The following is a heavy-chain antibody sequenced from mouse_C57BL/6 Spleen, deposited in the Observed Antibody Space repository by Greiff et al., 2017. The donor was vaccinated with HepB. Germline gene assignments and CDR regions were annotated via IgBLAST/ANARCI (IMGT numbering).Heavy chain of an antibody. D-gene: IGHD3-1*01. V-gene: IGHV1-39*01. CDR2: INPNYGTT. J-gene: IGHJ4*01. CDR1: GYSFTDYN. CDR3: ARRRLGGGQDDMDY. Sequence: VQLQQSGPELVKPGASVKISCKASGYSFTDYNMNWVKQSNGKSLEWIGVINPNYGTTSYNQKFKGKATLTVDQSSSTAYMQLNSLTSEDSAVYYLARRRLGGGQDDMDYWGQGTSVTVSS.